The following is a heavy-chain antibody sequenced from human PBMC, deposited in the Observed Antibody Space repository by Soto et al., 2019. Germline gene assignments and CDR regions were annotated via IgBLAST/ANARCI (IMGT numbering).Heavy chain of an antibody. CDR3: ARDPPTVAGAHFDY. CDR2: IKQDGSEK. CDR1: GFTFSSYW. Sequence: PGGSLRLSCAASGFTFSSYWMSWVRQAPGKGLEWVANIKQDGSEKYYVDSVKGRFTISRDNAKNSLYLQMNSLRAEDTAVYYCARDPPTVAGAHFDYWGQGTLVTVSS. J-gene: IGHJ4*02. V-gene: IGHV3-7*03. D-gene: IGHD6-19*01.